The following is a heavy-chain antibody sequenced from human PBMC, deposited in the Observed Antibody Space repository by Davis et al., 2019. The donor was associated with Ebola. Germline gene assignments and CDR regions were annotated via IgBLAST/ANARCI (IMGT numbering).Heavy chain of an antibody. Sequence: PGGSLRLSCTVSGGSISSYYWSWIRQPPGKGLEWIGEVSHSGNTNYNPSLKSRVTISLDKSKNQFSLKLNSVTAADTAVYYCATDYGARWGQGTLVTVSP. CDR1: GGSISSYY. D-gene: IGHD4-17*01. V-gene: IGHV4-34*01. CDR2: VSHSGNT. J-gene: IGHJ4*02. CDR3: ATDYGAR.